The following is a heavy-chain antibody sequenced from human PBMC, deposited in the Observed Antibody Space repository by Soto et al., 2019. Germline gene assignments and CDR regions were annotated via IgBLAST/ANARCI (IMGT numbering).Heavy chain of an antibody. CDR2: IYSGGST. V-gene: IGHV3-66*01. CDR1: XXXXXSXX. Sequence: EVQLVESGGGLVQPGGSLXXSCXXXXXXXXSXXXSWVRQAPGKGLEWVSVIYSGGSTYYADSVKGRFTISRDNSKNTLYLQMNSLRAEDTAVYYCARENGAAAFDYWGQGTLVTVSS. D-gene: IGHD6-13*01. J-gene: IGHJ4*02. CDR3: ARENGAAAFDY.